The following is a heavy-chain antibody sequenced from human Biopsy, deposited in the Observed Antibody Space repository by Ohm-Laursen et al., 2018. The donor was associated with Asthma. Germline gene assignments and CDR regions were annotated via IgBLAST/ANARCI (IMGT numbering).Heavy chain of an antibody. CDR2: INSVFGTT. Sequence: SSVKVSCNSLGGTFNTYVIGWVRQAPGQGLEWMVGINSVFGTTTYPQKFQDRVTITADDSTSTVYMELSSLRSEDTAVYYCARKAGSCISRTCYSLDFWGQGTLVTVSS. CDR1: GGTFNTYV. CDR3: ARKAGSCISRTCYSLDF. J-gene: IGHJ4*02. V-gene: IGHV1-69*01. D-gene: IGHD2-2*01.